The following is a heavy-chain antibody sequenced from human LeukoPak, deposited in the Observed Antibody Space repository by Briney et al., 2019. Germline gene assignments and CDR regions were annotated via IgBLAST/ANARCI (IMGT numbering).Heavy chain of an antibody. D-gene: IGHD1-26*01. J-gene: IGHJ4*02. Sequence: PSETLSLTCTVSGYSISSDYFWGWIRQPPGKGLEWIGSIYHSGTTYYNPSLKSRVTISVDKSKNQFSLKLSSVTAADTAVYYCARGVGATINYWGQGTLVTVSS. CDR3: ARGVGATINY. CDR2: IYHSGTT. V-gene: IGHV4-38-2*02. CDR1: GYSISSDYF.